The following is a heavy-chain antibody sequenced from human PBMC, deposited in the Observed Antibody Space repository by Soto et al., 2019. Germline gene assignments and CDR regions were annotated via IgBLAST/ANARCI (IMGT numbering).Heavy chain of an antibody. V-gene: IGHV3-7*01. CDR2: IKQDGSEK. Sequence: EVQLVESGGGLVQPGGSLRLSCAASGFTFSSYWMSWVRQAPGKGLEWVANIKQDGSEKYYVDSVKGRFTISRDNAKNSPYLQMNSLRAEDTAVYYCARDVFNVVVVADVDYWGQGTLVTVPS. J-gene: IGHJ4*02. CDR1: GFTFSSYW. D-gene: IGHD2-15*01. CDR3: ARDVFNVVVVADVDY.